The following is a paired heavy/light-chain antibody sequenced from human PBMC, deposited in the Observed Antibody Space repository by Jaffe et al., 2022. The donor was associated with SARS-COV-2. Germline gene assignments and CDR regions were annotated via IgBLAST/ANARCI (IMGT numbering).Heavy chain of an antibody. J-gene: IGHJ4*02. Sequence: EVQVLESGGGLVQPGGSLRLSCAASGFTFGTFAMSWVRRAPGKGLEWVSSISDTGGNTYYAGSVRGRFTISRDNSKNTLYLLMNSLRAEDTAIYYCANLNAVAQSTARTDYWGQGTLVTVSS. D-gene: IGHD5-12*01. V-gene: IGHV3-23*01. CDR1: GFTFGTFA. CDR3: ANLNAVAQSTARTDY. CDR2: ISDTGGNT.
Light chain of an antibody. CDR1: TGAVTSGHY. CDR2: DTN. V-gene: IGLV7-46*01. J-gene: IGLJ3*02. CDR3: LLSYRGARV. Sequence: QAVVTQEPSLTVSPGGTVTLTCGSSTGAVTSGHYPYWFQQKPGQAPRTLIYDTNNKHSWTPARFSGSLLGGKAALTLSGAQTEDEAEYHCLLSYRGARVFGGGTKLTVL.